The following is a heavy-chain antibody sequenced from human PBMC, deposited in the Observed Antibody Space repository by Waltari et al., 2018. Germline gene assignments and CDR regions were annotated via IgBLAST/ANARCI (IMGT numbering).Heavy chain of an antibody. CDR1: GYSISSGYS. J-gene: IGHJ4*02. D-gene: IGHD4-4*01. CDR3: TRRYTRRDYSPFDF. Sequence: QVQLQESGPGLVRPSEILSLTCGVSGYSISSGYSWGWIRQPPGKGLEWIGSIYRSGTTYYNPSLESRVTMSVDTSKNQFSLKMSPVTAADTAVYYCTRRYTRRDYSPFDFWGQGTLVTVSS. CDR2: IYRSGTT. V-gene: IGHV4-38-2*01.